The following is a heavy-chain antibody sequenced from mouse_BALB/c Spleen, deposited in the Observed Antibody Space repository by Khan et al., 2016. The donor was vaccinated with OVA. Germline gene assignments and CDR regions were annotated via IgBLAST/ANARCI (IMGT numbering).Heavy chain of an antibody. V-gene: IGHV3-2*02. J-gene: IGHJ4*01. D-gene: IGHD4-1*01. Sequence: QLEESGPGLVKPSQSLSLTCTVAGYSITSDYAWNWIRQFPGNKLEWMGYISYSGSTGYNPSLKSRISITRDTSKNQFFLQLNSMTTEDTATYYCASELGRYYAMDYWGQGTSVTVSS. CDR2: ISYSGST. CDR1: GYSITSDYA. CDR3: ASELGRYYAMDY.